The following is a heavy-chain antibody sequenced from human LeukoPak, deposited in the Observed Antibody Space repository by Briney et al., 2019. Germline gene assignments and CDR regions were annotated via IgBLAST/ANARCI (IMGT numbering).Heavy chain of an antibody. CDR1: GFTFSSYG. J-gene: IGHJ3*02. D-gene: IGHD6-19*01. Sequence: GGSLRLSCAASGFTFSSYGMSWVRQAPGKGLEWVSAISGSGGSTYYADSVKGRFTISRDNSKNTLYLQMNSLRAEDTAVYCCAKGYSSGWGRAFDIWGQGTMVTVSS. CDR2: ISGSGGST. CDR3: AKGYSSGWGRAFDI. V-gene: IGHV3-23*01.